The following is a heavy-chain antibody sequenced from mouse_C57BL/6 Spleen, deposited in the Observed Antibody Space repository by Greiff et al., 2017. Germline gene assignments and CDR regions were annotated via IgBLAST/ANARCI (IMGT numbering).Heavy chain of an antibody. V-gene: IGHV1-15*01. D-gene: IGHD2-4*01. CDR1: GYTFTDYE. CDR2: IDPETGGT. CDR3: TRIMGLRRFAY. J-gene: IGHJ3*01. Sequence: QVQLQQSGAELVRPGASVTLSCKASGYTFTDYEMHWVKQTPVHGLEWIGAIDPETGGTAYNQKFKGKAILTADKSSSTAYMELRSLTSEDSAVXYCTRIMGLRRFAYWGQGTLVTVSA.